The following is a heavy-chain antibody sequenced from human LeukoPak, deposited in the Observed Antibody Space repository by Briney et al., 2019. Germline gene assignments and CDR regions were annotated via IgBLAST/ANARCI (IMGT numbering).Heavy chain of an antibody. CDR2: IYPGDSDT. CDR1: GYSFTSYW. CDR3: ATPYPREYCSSTACYFNY. J-gene: IGHJ4*02. D-gene: IGHD2-2*01. V-gene: IGHV5-51*01. Sequence: GESLKISCKGSGYSFTSYWIGWVRQMPGKGLEWMGIIYPGDSDTRYSPSFQGQVTISADKSISTTYLQWSSLKASDTAMYYCATPYPREYCSSTACYFNYWGQGTLVTVSS.